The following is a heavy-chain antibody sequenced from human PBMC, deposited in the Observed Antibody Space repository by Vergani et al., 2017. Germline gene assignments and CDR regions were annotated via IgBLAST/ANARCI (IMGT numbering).Heavy chain of an antibody. Sequence: EVQLLESGGDLVQPGGSLRLSCAASGFTFIMHAMSWVRQAPGKGLEWVSTLSASDRRTHYADSVKGRFTISRDNSKNTLFLHMNSLRPEDTAVYYCWIPGGFDIWGQGSMVTVFS. V-gene: IGHV3-23*01. D-gene: IGHD3-16*01. CDR1: GFTFIMHA. CDR3: WIPGGFDI. CDR2: LSASDRRT. J-gene: IGHJ3*02.